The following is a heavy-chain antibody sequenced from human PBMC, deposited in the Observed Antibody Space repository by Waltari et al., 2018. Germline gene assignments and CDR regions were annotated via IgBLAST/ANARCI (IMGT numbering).Heavy chain of an antibody. V-gene: IGHV3-23*04. J-gene: IGHJ4*02. CDR2: ISGSGGST. Sequence: EVQLVESGGGLVQPGGSLRLSCAASGFTFSSHAMRWVRQAPGKGLVWVSAISGSGGSTYYADSVKGRFTISRDNSKSTLYLQMNSLRAEDTAVYYCAKDISRSGGSCYNYWGQGTLVTVSS. CDR1: GFTFSSHA. D-gene: IGHD2-15*01. CDR3: AKDISRSGGSCYNY.